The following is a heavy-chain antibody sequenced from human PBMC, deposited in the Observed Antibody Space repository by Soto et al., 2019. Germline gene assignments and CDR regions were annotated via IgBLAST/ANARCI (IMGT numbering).Heavy chain of an antibody. CDR2: ISYSGRT. Sequence: QVQLQESGPGLVKPSETLSLTCTVSGASVSSGSSYWTWIRQPPGKGLEWIGYISYSGRTNYNPYLNSRVAISVDTSKNHFCLRLNSLTAADTAIYYCARDPLRGYSYGQFDYWGQGTLVTVSS. J-gene: IGHJ4*02. CDR3: ARDPLRGYSYGQFDY. D-gene: IGHD5-18*01. V-gene: IGHV4-61*03. CDR1: GASVSSGSSY.